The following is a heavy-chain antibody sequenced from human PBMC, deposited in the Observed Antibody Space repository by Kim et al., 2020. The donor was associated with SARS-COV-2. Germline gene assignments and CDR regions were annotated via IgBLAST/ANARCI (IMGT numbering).Heavy chain of an antibody. V-gene: IGHV3-7*01. CDR3: ARDGDLYSSGQHAFDI. J-gene: IGHJ3*02. D-gene: IGHD6-19*01. CDR1: GFTFSSYW. CDR2: IKQDGNRK. Sequence: GGSLRLSCAASGFTFSSYWMSWVRHARGKGLEWVANIKQDGNRKYYVDSVKGRFTISRDNAKNPLYLQMNSLRAEDTAVYYCARDGDLYSSGQHAFDIWGQGTMVTVSS.